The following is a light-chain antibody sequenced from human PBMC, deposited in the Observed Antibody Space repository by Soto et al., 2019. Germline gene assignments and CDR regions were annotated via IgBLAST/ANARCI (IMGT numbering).Light chain of an antibody. J-gene: IGKJ1*01. V-gene: IGKV1-27*01. CDR2: AAS. Sequence: IRMTQSPSSLSASTGDRVTITCRASQGISSYLAWYQQKPGKAPKLLIYAASTLQSGVPSRFSGSGSGTDFTLTISSLQPEDVATYYCQKYNSAPRTFGQGTKVEIK. CDR1: QGISSY. CDR3: QKYNSAPRT.